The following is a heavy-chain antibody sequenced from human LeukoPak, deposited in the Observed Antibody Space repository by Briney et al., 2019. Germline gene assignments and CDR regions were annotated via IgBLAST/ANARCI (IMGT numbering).Heavy chain of an antibody. V-gene: IGHV3-7*01. CDR1: GFTFSSYS. Sequence: PGGSLRLSCAASGFTFSSYSMGWVRQAPGKGLEWVANIKRDGSEKYYGDSVKGRFTVSRDNAKNSLYLQMNSLRAEDTAVYYCARDKEAAVDFWSGYYPLWGQGTLVTVSS. J-gene: IGHJ4*02. CDR2: IKRDGSEK. D-gene: IGHD3-3*01. CDR3: ARDKEAAVDFWSGYYPL.